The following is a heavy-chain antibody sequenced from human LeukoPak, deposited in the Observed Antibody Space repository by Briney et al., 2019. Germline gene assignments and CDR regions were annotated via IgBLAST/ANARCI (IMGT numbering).Heavy chain of an antibody. V-gene: IGHV3-7*01. CDR1: GFTFSGYW. J-gene: IGHJ4*02. CDR3: ARESKGRSKIDY. Sequence: GGSLRLSCAASGFTFSGYWMSWVRQAPGKGLEWVANINKDGSERYNVDAVKGRFTISRDNANKSLYLQMNSLRAEDTSVYYCARESKGRSKIDYWGQGTLVTVSS. D-gene: IGHD4-17*01. CDR2: INKDGSER.